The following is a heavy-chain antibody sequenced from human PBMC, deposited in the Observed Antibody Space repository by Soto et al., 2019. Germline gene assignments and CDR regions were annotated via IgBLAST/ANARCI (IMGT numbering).Heavy chain of an antibody. Sequence: SETLSLTCGVYGWSFRNYYWIWVRQPPGKGLEWIGEVNHSGEATYNPSLKSRVTISVDRSKNQFSLKLSSVTAADTAVYYCARGELRWHDFDYWGQGTLVTVSS. J-gene: IGHJ4*02. CDR2: VNHSGEA. D-gene: IGHD4-17*01. CDR1: GWSFRNYY. V-gene: IGHV4-34*01. CDR3: ARGELRWHDFDY.